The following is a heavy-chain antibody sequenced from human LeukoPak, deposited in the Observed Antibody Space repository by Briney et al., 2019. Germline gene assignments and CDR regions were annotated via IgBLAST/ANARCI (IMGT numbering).Heavy chain of an antibody. Sequence: PGGSLRLFCAASGITFSSYWMSWVRQAPGKGLEWVANIKQDGSEKYYVDSVKGRFTISRDNAKNSLYLQMNSLRAEDTAVYYCARSPISGYWYFDLWGRGTLVTVSS. D-gene: IGHD3-10*01. J-gene: IGHJ2*01. V-gene: IGHV3-7*01. CDR2: IKQDGSEK. CDR3: ARSPISGYWYFDL. CDR1: GITFSSYW.